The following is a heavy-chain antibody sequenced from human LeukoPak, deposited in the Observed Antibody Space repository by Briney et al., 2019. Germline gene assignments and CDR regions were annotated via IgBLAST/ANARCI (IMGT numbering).Heavy chain of an antibody. J-gene: IGHJ5*02. Sequence: SETLSLTCTVSGGSISSHYWSWIRQPPGKGLEWIGYIHTSGSINYSPSLKSRVTMAVDTSKNQFSLKLSSATAADTAVYYCATQGLGGSGGHSWFDPWGQGTLVTVSS. CDR1: GGSISSHY. CDR2: IHTSGSI. V-gene: IGHV4-4*09. CDR3: ATQGLGGSGGHSWFDP. D-gene: IGHD2-15*01.